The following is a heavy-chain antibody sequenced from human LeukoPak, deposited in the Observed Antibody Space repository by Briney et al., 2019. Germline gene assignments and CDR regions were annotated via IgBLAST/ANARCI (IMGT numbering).Heavy chain of an antibody. D-gene: IGHD2-2*01. J-gene: IGHJ6*03. CDR2: ISYDGSNK. Sequence: GGSLRLSCAASGFTFSSYAMHWVRQAPGKGLEWVAVISYDGSNKYYADSVKGRFTISRDNSKNTLYLQMNSLRDEDTAVYYCARESGSRSYYYYMDVWGKGTTVTVSS. CDR3: ARESGSRSYYYYMDV. CDR1: GFTFSSYA. V-gene: IGHV3-30*04.